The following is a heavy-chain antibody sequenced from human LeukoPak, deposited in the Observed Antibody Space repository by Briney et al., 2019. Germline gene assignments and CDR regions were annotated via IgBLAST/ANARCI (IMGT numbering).Heavy chain of an antibody. CDR3: AKDFGDSGELL. D-gene: IGHD1-26*01. CDR1: GFTFSSYG. CDR2: ISYDGSNK. J-gene: IGHJ4*02. Sequence: GGSLRLSCAASGFTFSSYGMHWVRQAPGKGLEWVAVISYDGSNKYYADSVKGRFTTSRDNSKSTLYLQMNSLRAEDTAVYYCAKDFGDSGELLWGQGTLVTVSS. V-gene: IGHV3-30*18.